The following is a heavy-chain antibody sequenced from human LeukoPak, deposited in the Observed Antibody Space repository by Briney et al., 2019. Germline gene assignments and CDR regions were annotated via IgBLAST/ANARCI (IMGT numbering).Heavy chain of an antibody. CDR1: GFTFSSYW. CDR2: IKQDGSEK. Sequence: GGSLRLSCAASGFTFSSYWMTWVRQAPGKGLEWVANIKQDGSEKYYVDSVKGRFTVSRDNAKKSLYLQMNSLGAEDTAVYYCARYGAAPAAYYYYYMDVWGKGTTVTVSS. D-gene: IGHD2-2*01. J-gene: IGHJ6*03. V-gene: IGHV3-7*01. CDR3: ARYGAAPAAYYYYYMDV.